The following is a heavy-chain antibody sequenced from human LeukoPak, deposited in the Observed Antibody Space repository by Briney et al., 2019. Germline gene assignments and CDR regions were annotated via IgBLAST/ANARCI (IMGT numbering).Heavy chain of an antibody. V-gene: IGHV1-18*01. CDR3: ARDGSGSYYYDSSGYPKGFDP. J-gene: IGHJ5*02. CDR1: GYTFTSYG. Sequence: ASVKVSCKASGYTFTSYGISWVRQAPGQGLEWMGWISAYNGNTNYAQKLQGRVTMTTDTSTSTAYMELRSLRSDDTAVYYCARDGSGSYYYDSSGYPKGFDPWGQGTLVTVSS. CDR2: ISAYNGNT. D-gene: IGHD3-22*01.